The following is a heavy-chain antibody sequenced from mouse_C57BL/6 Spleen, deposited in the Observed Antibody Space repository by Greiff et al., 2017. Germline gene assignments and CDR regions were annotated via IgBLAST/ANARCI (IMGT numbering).Heavy chain of an antibody. Sequence: EVKLVESGGGLVKPGGSLKLSCAASGFTFSDYGMHWVRQAPEQGLEWVAYISSGSSTIYYADTVKGRFTISRDNAKTTLFLQMTSLRSEDTAMYYCARGVGPYYFDYWGQGTTLTVSS. CDR2: ISSGSSTI. V-gene: IGHV5-17*01. CDR3: ARGVGPYYFDY. J-gene: IGHJ2*01. CDR1: GFTFSDYG.